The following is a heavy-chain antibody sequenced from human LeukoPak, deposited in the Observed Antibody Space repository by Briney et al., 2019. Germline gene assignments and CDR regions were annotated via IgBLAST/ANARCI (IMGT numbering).Heavy chain of an antibody. D-gene: IGHD3-3*01. CDR2: VGTAGDT. CDR1: GFTFSTYN. V-gene: IGHV3-13*01. Sequence: HSGGSLRLSCTASGFTFSTYNMHWVRQPTGKGLEWVSAVGTAGDTYYPGSVKGRFTISRDNAKNTLYLQMNSLRAEDTAVYYCARVGGVVPTYYYSYMDVWGKGTTVTVSS. CDR3: ARVGGVVPTYYYSYMDV. J-gene: IGHJ6*03.